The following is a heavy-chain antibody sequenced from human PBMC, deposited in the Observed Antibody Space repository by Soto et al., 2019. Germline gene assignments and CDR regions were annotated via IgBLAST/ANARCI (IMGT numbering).Heavy chain of an antibody. J-gene: IGHJ4*02. Sequence: GASVKVSCKASGGTFSSYTISWVRQAPGQGLEWMGRIIPILGIANYAQKFQGRVTITADKSTSTAYMELSSLRSEDTAVYYCARAPGELLIFDYWGQGTLVTVSS. CDR2: IIPILGIA. CDR1: GGTFSSYT. CDR3: ARAPGELLIFDY. V-gene: IGHV1-69*02. D-gene: IGHD3-10*01.